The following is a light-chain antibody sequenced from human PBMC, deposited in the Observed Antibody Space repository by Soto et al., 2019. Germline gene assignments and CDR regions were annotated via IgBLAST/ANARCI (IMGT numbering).Light chain of an antibody. Sequence: EIVMTQSPATLSVSPGERATLSCRASQSVSSNLAWYQQKPGQAPRLLIYGASTRATGIPARFSGSGSGTEFTLTISSLLSEDFAVYYCQQYNNWRWTFGQGTKVEIK. J-gene: IGKJ1*01. CDR2: GAS. CDR3: QQYNNWRWT. CDR1: QSVSSN. V-gene: IGKV3-15*01.